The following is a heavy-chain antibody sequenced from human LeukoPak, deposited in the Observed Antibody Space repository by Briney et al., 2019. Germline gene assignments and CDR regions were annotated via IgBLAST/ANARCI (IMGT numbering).Heavy chain of an antibody. CDR2: ISGSDATS. J-gene: IGHJ4*02. CDR1: GFNFASYA. D-gene: IGHD2-2*01. CDR3: AKDISSNCYRGRGVDH. V-gene: IGHV3-23*01. Sequence: GRSLRLSCEVSGFNFASYAMNWVRQAPGKGLEWVSGISGSDATSCYRDSVKGRFTISRDNSKDTLYLHIKSLRAEDTAVYYCAKDISSNCYRGRGVDHWGQGTLVTVSS.